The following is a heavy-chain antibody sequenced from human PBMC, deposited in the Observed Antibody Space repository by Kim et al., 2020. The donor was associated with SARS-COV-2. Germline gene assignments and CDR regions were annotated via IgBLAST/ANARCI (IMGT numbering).Heavy chain of an antibody. D-gene: IGHD5-12*01. CDR3: ARDFVGYTGYEFDL. J-gene: IGHJ4*02. Sequence: YSDSVKGRFAISRDNSKDSLILRMDNLRGDDTAVYFCARDFVGYTGYEFDLWGQGVLVTVSS. V-gene: IGHV3-11*01.